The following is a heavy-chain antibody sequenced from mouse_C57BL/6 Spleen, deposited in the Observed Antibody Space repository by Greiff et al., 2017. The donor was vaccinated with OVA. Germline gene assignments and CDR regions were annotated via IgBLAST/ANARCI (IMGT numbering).Heavy chain of an antibody. V-gene: IGHV3-6*01. CDR3: ARGVTRDYFDY. CDR2: ISYDGSN. J-gene: IGHJ2*01. CDR1: GYSITSGYY. Sequence: EVQLQESGPGLVKPSQSLSLTCSVTGYSITSGYYWNWIRQFPGNKLEWMGYISYDGSNNYNPSLKNRISITRDTSKNQFFLKLNSVTTEDTATYYCARGVTRDYFDYWGQGTTLTVSS. D-gene: IGHD2-2*01.